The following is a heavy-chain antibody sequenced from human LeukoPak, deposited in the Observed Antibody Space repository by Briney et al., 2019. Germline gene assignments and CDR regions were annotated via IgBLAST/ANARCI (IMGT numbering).Heavy chain of an antibody. CDR2: IRYDGSNK. D-gene: IGHD2-2*01. CDR1: GFTFSSYG. V-gene: IGHV3-30*02. J-gene: IGHJ4*02. Sequence: GGSLRLSCAASGFTFSSYGMHWVRQAPGKGLEWVAFIRYDGSNKYYADSVKGRFTISRDNSKNTLYLQMNSLGGEDTAVYYCEKDVVVRAAITPFDCWGQGTLVTVSS. CDR3: EKDVVVRAAITPFDC.